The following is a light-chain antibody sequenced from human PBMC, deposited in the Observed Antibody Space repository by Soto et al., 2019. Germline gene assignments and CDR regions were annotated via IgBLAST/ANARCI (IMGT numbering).Light chain of an antibody. Sequence: TQSPSFLSASVGDRVTITCRASQGISSYLAWYQQKPGQAPRLLIYGASTRATGIPARFSGSGSGTEFTLTISSLKSEDFAVYYCQQYNNWPPYTFGQGTKLEIK. CDR3: QQYNNWPPYT. CDR1: QGISSY. CDR2: GAS. J-gene: IGKJ2*01. V-gene: IGKV3-15*01.